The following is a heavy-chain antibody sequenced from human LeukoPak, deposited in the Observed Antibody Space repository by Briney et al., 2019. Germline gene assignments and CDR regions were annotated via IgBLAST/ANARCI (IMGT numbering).Heavy chain of an antibody. CDR3: ARDFGSGVFDP. Sequence: SVKVSCKASADSFGTYGITWVRQAPGEGLEWMGGFNPIFGSAQYAQKFQGRVTITMDVSARTVYMELSSLRSEDTTIYYCARDFGSGVFDPWGQGTLVTVSS. J-gene: IGHJ5*02. V-gene: IGHV1-69*05. CDR2: FNPIFGSA. D-gene: IGHD3-10*01. CDR1: ADSFGTYG.